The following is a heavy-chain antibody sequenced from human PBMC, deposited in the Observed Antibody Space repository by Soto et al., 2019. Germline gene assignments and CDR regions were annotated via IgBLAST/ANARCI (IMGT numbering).Heavy chain of an antibody. CDR3: STEEYYYYDTTGYPRF. CDR2: VKSKTDGGTT. CDR1: GLSFNDAW. J-gene: IGHJ3*01. V-gene: IGHV3-15*07. D-gene: IGHD3-22*01. Sequence: GGSLRLSCVASGLSFNDAWMNWVRQAPGQGLEWVGRVKSKTDGGTTDYAAPVKGRFTISRDDSESTLYLQMNSLKTEDTAVYYCSTEEYYYYDTTGYPRFWGQGTMVTVSS.